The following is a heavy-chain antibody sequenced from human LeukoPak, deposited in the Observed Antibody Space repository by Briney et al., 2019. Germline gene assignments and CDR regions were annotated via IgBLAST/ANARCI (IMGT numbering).Heavy chain of an antibody. J-gene: IGHJ3*02. CDR3: AKEPWAYGDYLEAFDI. CDR1: GFTFSSYG. V-gene: IGHV3-33*06. D-gene: IGHD4-17*01. Sequence: GGSLRLSCAASGFTFSSYGMHWVRQAPGKGLEWVAVIWYDGSNKYYADSVKGRFTISRDNSKNTLYLQMNSLRAEDTAVYYWAKEPWAYGDYLEAFDIWGQGTMVTVSS. CDR2: IWYDGSNK.